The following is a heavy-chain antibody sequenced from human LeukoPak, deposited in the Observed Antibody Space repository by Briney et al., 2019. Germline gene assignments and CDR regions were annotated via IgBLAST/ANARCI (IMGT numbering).Heavy chain of an antibody. CDR2: ISGSGGNT. CDR1: GFTVSSNY. J-gene: IGHJ4*02. Sequence: GGSLRLSCAASGFTVSSNYMSWVRQAPGKGLEWVSAISGSGGNTYYADSVKGRFTISRDNSKNTLYLQMNSLRAEDTAVYYCAKEPPPRVVPSAPFDYWGRGTLVTVSS. CDR3: AKEPPPRVVPSAPFDY. V-gene: IGHV3-23*01. D-gene: IGHD2-2*01.